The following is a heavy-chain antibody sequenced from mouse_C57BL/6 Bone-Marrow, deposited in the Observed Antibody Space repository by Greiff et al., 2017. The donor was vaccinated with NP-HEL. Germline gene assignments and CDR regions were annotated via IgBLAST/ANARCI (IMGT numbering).Heavy chain of an antibody. CDR1: GYAFSSSW. CDR2: IYPGDGDT. CDR3: ARRVLVDY. J-gene: IGHJ2*01. V-gene: IGHV1-82*01. D-gene: IGHD5-1*01. Sequence: QVQLKESGPELVKPGASVKISCKASGYAFSSSWMNWVKQRPGKGLEWIGRIYPGDGDTNYNGKFKGKATLTADKSSSPAYMQLSSLTSEDSAVYFCARRVLVDYWGQGTTLTVSS.